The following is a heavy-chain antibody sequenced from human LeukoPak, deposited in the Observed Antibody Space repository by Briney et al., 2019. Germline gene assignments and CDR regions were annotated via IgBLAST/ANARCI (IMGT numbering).Heavy chain of an antibody. D-gene: IGHD2-2*01. J-gene: IGHJ4*02. Sequence: GASVKVSCKASGYTFTGYYMHWVRQAPGQGLEWMGRINPNSGGTNYAQKFKGRVTMTRATSISTAYMELSRRRSDDTAAYYCVRDYQLPNFDYWGQGTLVTVSS. CDR1: GYTFTGYY. V-gene: IGHV1-2*06. CDR3: VRDYQLPNFDY. CDR2: INPNSGGT.